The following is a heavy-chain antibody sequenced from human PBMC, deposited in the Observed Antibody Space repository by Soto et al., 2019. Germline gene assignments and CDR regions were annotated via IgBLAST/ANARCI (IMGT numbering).Heavy chain of an antibody. CDR2: TSHGGGT. CDR3: VSGPDAFDI. D-gene: IGHD2-8*02. CDR1: SGSIDNVYW. Sequence: SETLSLTCAVSSGSIDNVYWWSWVRQSPGKGLEWIGYTSHGGGTNYNPSLEGRVTISVDTSKNQFSLKLSSVTAADTAVYYCVSGPDAFDIWGQGTMVTVSS. V-gene: IGHV4-4*02. J-gene: IGHJ3*02.